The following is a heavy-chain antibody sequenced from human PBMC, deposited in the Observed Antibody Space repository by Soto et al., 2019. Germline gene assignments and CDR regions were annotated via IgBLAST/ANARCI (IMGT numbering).Heavy chain of an antibody. CDR3: AIGFPLLFAT. CDR2: INAGNGNT. Sequence: QVQLVQSGAEKKKPGASVKVSCKASGYTFTSYAIQWVREAPGQRLELMRWINAGNGNTNYSQKFQGRVTITRETSASTAYRELSSLRSEDTAVYYSAIGFPLLFATWGQGTLVTVSS. CDR1: GYTFTSYA. V-gene: IGHV1-3*05. J-gene: IGHJ5*02. D-gene: IGHD3-3*01.